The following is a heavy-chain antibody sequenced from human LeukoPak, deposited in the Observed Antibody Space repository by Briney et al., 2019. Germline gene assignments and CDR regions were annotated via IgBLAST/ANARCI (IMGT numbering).Heavy chain of an antibody. D-gene: IGHD2/OR15-2a*01. J-gene: IGHJ4*02. CDR1: GFTFCSYG. CDR3: AKASAVDHYLSFDY. Sequence: GGSLRLSCAASGFTFCSYGMSWVRQAPGKGLEWVSAISTSAAGTYYAASVKGRFTISRDNSRNTLYLQMNSLSAEDTAVYYCAKASAVDHYLSFDYWGQGSLVTVSS. V-gene: IGHV3-23*01. CDR2: ISTSAAGT.